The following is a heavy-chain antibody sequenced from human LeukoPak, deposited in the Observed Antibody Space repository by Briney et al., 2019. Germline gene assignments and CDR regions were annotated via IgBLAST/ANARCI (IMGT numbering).Heavy chain of an antibody. CDR1: GFTFTNAW. D-gene: IGHD3-22*01. V-gene: IGHV3-15*01. J-gene: IGHJ4*02. CDR2: IKSRTDGGTT. Sequence: GGSLRLSCVASGFTFTNAWMSWVRQAPGKGLEWVGHIKSRTDGGTTDYAAPVKGRFIISRDDSKHTLYLQMNSLKTDDTAVYYCTKYDTSVNFDYWGQGTLVTVSS. CDR3: TKYDTSVNFDY.